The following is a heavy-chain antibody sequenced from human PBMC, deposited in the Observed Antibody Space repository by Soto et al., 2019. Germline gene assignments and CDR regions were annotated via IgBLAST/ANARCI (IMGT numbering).Heavy chain of an antibody. D-gene: IGHD6-19*01. CDR3: ARAYSSGWYYY. CDR2: INAGNGNI. CDR1: GYTFTSYA. J-gene: IGHJ4*02. V-gene: IGHV1-3*01. Sequence: ASVKVSCKASGYTFTSYAMHWVRQAPGQRLECMGWINAGNGNIKYSQKFQGRVTITRDTSASTAYMELSSLRSEDTAVYYCARAYSSGWYYYWGQGTLVTVSS.